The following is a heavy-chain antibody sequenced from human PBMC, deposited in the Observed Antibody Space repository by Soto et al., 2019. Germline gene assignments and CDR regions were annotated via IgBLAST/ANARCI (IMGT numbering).Heavy chain of an antibody. D-gene: IGHD5-12*01. V-gene: IGHV3-66*01. CDR2: IYSGGST. Sequence: EVQLVESGGGLVQPGGSLRLSCAASGFTVSSNYMSWVRQAPGKGLEWVSVIYSGGSTYYADSVKGRFTISRDNSKNTLYLQMNSLRAEDTAVYYCARDRGEYSGYYSGADAFDIWGQGTMVTVSS. CDR1: GFTVSSNY. CDR3: ARDRGEYSGYYSGADAFDI. J-gene: IGHJ3*02.